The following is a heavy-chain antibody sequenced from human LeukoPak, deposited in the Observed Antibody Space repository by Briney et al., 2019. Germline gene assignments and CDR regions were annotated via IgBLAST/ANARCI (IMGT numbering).Heavy chain of an antibody. J-gene: IGHJ4*02. CDR2: IAVRSDGGTT. D-gene: IGHD1-26*01. Sequence: GGSLRLSCAASGFTFSYAWMTWVRQGPGKGLEWVGHIAVRSDGGTTDYAAPVKGRFTISRDDSKSTLYLQMDSLQTEDTAVYYCASLVGFSLYYWGQGTLVTVSS. V-gene: IGHV3-15*04. CDR1: GFTFSYAW. CDR3: ASLVGFSLYY.